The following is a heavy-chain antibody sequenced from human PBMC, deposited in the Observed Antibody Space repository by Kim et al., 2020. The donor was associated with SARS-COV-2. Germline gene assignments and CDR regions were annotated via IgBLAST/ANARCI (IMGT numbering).Heavy chain of an antibody. J-gene: IGHJ5*02. V-gene: IGHV4-34*01. D-gene: IGHD3-10*01. CDR2: INHSGST. Sequence: SETLSLTCAVYGGSFSDYYWSWIRQPPGKGLEWIGEINHSGSTNNNPSLKSRVTISVDTSKNHFSLNLSSVTAADTAAYYCARGRFYFGSGSSRGWFDP. CDR1: GGSFSDYY. CDR3: ARGRFYFGSGSSRGWFDP.